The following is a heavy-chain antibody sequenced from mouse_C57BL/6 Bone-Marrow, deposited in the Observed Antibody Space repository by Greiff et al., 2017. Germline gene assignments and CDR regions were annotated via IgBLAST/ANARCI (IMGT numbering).Heavy chain of an antibody. CDR3: AREAYYVAMDY. Sequence: QVQLQQSGAELVMPGASVKLSCKASGYTFTSYWMHWVKQRPGQGLEWSGEIDPSDSYTNYNQKFKGKSTLTVAKSSSTAYMQLSSLTSEDSAVYCCAREAYYVAMDYWGQGTSVTVSS. CDR1: GYTFTSYW. V-gene: IGHV1-69*01. D-gene: IGHD1-1*01. CDR2: IDPSDSYT. J-gene: IGHJ4*01.